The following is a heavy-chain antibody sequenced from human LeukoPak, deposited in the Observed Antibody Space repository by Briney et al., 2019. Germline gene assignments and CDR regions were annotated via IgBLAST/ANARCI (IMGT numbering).Heavy chain of an antibody. CDR3: ARDYLIESFDY. J-gene: IGHJ4*02. D-gene: IGHD2/OR15-2a*01. V-gene: IGHV3-30*04. CDR1: GFTFSTYA. CDR2: ISYDGSNK. Sequence: GGSLRLSCAASGFTFSTYAMHWVRQAPGKRLEWVAVISYDGSNKYYADSVTGRFTISRDNSKDTLNLQMNSLRAEDTVVYYCARDYLIESFDYWGQGTLVTVSS.